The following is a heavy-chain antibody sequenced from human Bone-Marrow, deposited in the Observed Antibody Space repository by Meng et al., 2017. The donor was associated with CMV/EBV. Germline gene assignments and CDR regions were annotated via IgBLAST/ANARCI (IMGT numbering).Heavy chain of an antibody. CDR2: INSDGSST. CDR3: ARAATGILFDY. Sequence: GGSLRLSCAASGFTFSSHWMHWVRQAPGKGLVWVSRINSDGSSTSYADSVKGRFTISRDNAKNTLYLQMNSLRAEDTAVYYCARAATGILFDYWGQGTLVTVS. D-gene: IGHD1-1*01. CDR1: GFTFSSHW. J-gene: IGHJ4*02. V-gene: IGHV3-74*01.